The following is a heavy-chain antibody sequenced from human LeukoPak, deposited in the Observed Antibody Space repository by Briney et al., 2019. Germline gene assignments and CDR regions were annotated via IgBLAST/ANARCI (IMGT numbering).Heavy chain of an antibody. Sequence: ASVKVSCKASGYTFTSYDINWVRQATGHGLEWMGWMNPNSGNTGYAQKFQGRVTMTRNTSISTAYMELSSLRSEDTAVYYCARGPAHSSSWSIIFDYWGQGTLVTVSS. J-gene: IGHJ4*02. CDR1: GYTFTSYD. CDR2: MNPNSGNT. D-gene: IGHD6-13*01. CDR3: ARGPAHSSSWSIIFDY. V-gene: IGHV1-8*01.